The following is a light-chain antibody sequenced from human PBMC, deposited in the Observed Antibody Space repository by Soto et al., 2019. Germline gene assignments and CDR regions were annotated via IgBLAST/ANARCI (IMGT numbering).Light chain of an antibody. CDR1: QFISSW. CDR3: QQYDIWPPYT. V-gene: IGKV3-15*01. Sequence: MTQSPSTLSASVGDRVTITCRASQFISSWLAWYQQRPGQAPRLLIYDASTRATGIPPRFSGGGSGTEFTVTISSLQSEDFAINYCQQYDIWPPYTFGQGTKVEFK. CDR2: DAS. J-gene: IGKJ2*01.